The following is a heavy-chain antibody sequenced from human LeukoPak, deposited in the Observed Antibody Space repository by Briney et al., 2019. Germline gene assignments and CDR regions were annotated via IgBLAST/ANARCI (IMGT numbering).Heavy chain of an antibody. CDR2: IYSGGTT. J-gene: IGHJ4*02. V-gene: IGHV3-53*01. CDR1: GFTVSSNY. D-gene: IGHD3-10*01. CDR3: ARETYYYGSGTFNDY. Sequence: GGSLRLSCAASGFTVSSNYMSWVRQAPGKGLEWVSVIYSGGTTYYTDSVKGRFTISRDNSKNTLYLQMNSLRVDDTAVYYCARETYYYGSGTFNDYWGQGTLVTVSS.